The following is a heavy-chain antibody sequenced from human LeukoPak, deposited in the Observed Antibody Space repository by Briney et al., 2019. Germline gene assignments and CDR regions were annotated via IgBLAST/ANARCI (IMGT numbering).Heavy chain of an antibody. D-gene: IGHD3-3*01. J-gene: IGHJ5*02. CDR1: GGSISSSSYY. CDR2: IYYSGST. V-gene: IGHV4-39*01. Sequence: SETLSLTCTVSGGSISSSSYYWGWIRQPPGKGLEWIGSIYYSGSTYYNPSLKSRVTISVDTSKNQFSLKLSSVTAADTAVYYCARRYYVFWSGYGRWFDPWGQGTLVTVSS. CDR3: ARRYYVFWSGYGRWFDP.